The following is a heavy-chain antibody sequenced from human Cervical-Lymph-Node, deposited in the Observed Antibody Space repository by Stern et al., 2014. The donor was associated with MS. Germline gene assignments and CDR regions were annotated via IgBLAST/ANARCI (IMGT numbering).Heavy chain of an antibody. Sequence: VQLVESGAEVKKPGSSLKVSCKASGGTFTNYAFSWVRQAPGEGLEWMGGIIPDFDSAHYAQNFQGRLTITADKSTTTAYMELSSLSSDDTAVYYCARDSNILFAMDVWGQGTTVTVSS. V-gene: IGHV1-69*06. J-gene: IGHJ6*02. CDR2: IIPDFDSA. CDR1: GGTFTNYA. CDR3: ARDSNILFAMDV. D-gene: IGHD2-21*01.